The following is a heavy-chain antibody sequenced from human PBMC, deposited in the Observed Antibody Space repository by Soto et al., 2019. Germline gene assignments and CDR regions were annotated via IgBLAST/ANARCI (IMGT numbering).Heavy chain of an antibody. J-gene: IGHJ3*02. Sequence: QGKLVQSGPEVKKPGASVKVSCTASGYSFSGYDITWVRQAPGQGLEWLGWVSTSIRSTMSAEKLQGRLTMTTDTSTTTVYMELRGLTSDNTAVYYCARDSGAALYGEDALDIWGQGTMVSVSS. CDR1: GYSFSGYD. CDR3: ARDSGAALYGEDALDI. CDR2: VSTSIRST. V-gene: IGHV1-18*04. D-gene: IGHD3-10*01.